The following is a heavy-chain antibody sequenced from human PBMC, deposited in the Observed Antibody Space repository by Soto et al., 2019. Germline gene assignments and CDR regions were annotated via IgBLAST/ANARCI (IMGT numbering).Heavy chain of an antibody. CDR2: ISYDGSNK. CDR3: ARVVRLHYFDY. CDR1: GFTFSSYA. Sequence: QVQLVESGGGVVQPGRSLRLSCAASGFTFSSYAMHWVRQAPGKGLEWVAVISYDGSNKYYADSVKGRFTISRDNSKNSLFRQMNSLRAEDTVVYYWARVVRLHYFDYWGEGGLVTVSS. J-gene: IGHJ4*02. V-gene: IGHV3-30-3*01.